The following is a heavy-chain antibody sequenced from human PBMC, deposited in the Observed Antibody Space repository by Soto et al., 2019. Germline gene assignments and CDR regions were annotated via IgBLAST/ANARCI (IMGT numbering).Heavy chain of an antibody. CDR1: GFTFSSYG. V-gene: IGHV3-30*03. D-gene: IGHD2-21*01. CDR2: ISYDGSNK. Sequence: QVQLVESGGGVVQPGRSLRLSCAASGFTFSSYGMHWVRQAPGKGLEWVAVISYDGSNKYYADSVKGRFTISRDNSKNTLYLQMNSLRAEDTAVYYCARSWQLPYGMDVWGQGTTVTVSS. CDR3: ARSWQLPYGMDV. J-gene: IGHJ6*02.